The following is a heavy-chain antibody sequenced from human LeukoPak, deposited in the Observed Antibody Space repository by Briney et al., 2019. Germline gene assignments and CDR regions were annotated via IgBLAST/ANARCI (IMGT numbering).Heavy chain of an antibody. D-gene: IGHD3/OR15-3a*01. J-gene: IGHJ4*02. CDR3: ARRTPGPQLDEYVAYYFDL. Sequence: SETLSLTCTVSGGSISSYYWSWIRPPPGKGLEWIGYIYYSGSTNYNPSLKSRGTISVDPSKNQLSLRLNSVTAADTAVYYCARRTPGPQLDEYVAYYFDLWGQGTLVTVSS. CDR1: GGSISSYY. CDR2: IYYSGST. V-gene: IGHV4-59*08.